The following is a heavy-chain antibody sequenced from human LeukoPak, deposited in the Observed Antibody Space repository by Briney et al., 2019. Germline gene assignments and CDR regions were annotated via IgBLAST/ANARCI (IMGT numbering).Heavy chain of an antibody. CDR2: VTGDAYST. CDR1: GFIFHDYT. Sequence: GGSLRLSCAASGFIFHDYTMHWIRQSPGKGLEWVSLVTGDAYSTYGDSVKGRFTISRDNSRNSLYLDMNSLRVEDTALYYCVKDRGNYRGFDFWGQGTLVTVSS. CDR3: VKDRGNYRGFDF. D-gene: IGHD1-7*01. V-gene: IGHV3-43*01. J-gene: IGHJ4*02.